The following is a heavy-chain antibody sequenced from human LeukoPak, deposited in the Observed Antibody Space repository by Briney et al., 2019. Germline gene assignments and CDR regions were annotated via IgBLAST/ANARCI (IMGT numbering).Heavy chain of an antibody. Sequence: GESLKISCKGSGYSFTSYWIGRVRQMPGKGLEWMGIIYPGDSDTRYSPSFQGQVTISADKSISTAYLQWSSLKASDTAMYYCARHEYYYDSSGYYYYFDYWGQGTLVTVSS. D-gene: IGHD3-22*01. CDR1: GYSFTSYW. V-gene: IGHV5-51*01. CDR3: ARHEYYYDSSGYYYYFDY. CDR2: IYPGDSDT. J-gene: IGHJ4*02.